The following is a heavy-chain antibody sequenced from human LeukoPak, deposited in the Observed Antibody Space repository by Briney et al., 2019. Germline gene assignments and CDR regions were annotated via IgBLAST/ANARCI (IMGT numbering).Heavy chain of an antibody. CDR3: ARGFGTSWFYS. Sequence: GGSLRLSGAASGFSFSIYSLTWVRQAPGKGLEWIAYINEGSSVIYYAVSVEGRFTVSRDNAKSSLYLQMNSLRGDDTAVYYCARGFGTSWFYSWGQGTLVTVSS. CDR2: INEGSSVI. V-gene: IGHV3-48*04. CDR1: GFSFSIYS. J-gene: IGHJ5*01. D-gene: IGHD2-2*01.